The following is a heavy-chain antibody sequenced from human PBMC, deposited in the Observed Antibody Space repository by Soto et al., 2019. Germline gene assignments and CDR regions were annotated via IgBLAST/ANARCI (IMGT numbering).Heavy chain of an antibody. D-gene: IGHD3-10*01. CDR3: ARGALLWFGELLTYFDY. CDR2: ISSSSSYI. V-gene: IGHV3-21*01. Sequence: GGSLRLSCAASGFTFSSYSMNWVRQAPGKGLEWVSSISSSSSYIYYADSVKGRFTISRDNAKNSLYLQMNSLRAEDTAVYYCARGALLWFGELLTYFDYWGQGTLVTVSS. CDR1: GFTFSSYS. J-gene: IGHJ4*02.